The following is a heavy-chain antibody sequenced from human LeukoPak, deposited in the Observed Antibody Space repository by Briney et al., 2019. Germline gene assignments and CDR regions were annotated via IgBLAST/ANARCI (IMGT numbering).Heavy chain of an antibody. CDR1: GLTFSSYW. CDR3: ARVGCTTTSCLAN. CDR2: IKQGGSEK. Sequence: GGSLRLSCAISGLTFSSYWMTWVRQAPGKGLELVANIKQGGSEKYYVDSVKGRFTISRDNAKNSLYLQMSSLRVEDTAVYYCARVGCTTTSCLANWGQGTLVTVSS. J-gene: IGHJ4*02. D-gene: IGHD2-2*01. V-gene: IGHV3-7*01.